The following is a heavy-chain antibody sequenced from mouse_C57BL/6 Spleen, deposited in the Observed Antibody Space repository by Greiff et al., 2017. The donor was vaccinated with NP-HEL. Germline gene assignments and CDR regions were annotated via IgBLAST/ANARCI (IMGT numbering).Heavy chain of an antibody. CDR1: GYTFTNYW. CDR3: TRGGNYGSSPFAY. Sequence: VQLQQSGAELVRPGTSVKMSCKASGYTFTNYWIGWAKQRPGHGLEWIGDIYPGGGYTNYNEKFKGKATLTADKSSSTAYQQFSSLTSEDSASYYWTRGGNYGSSPFAYWDQGTLVTVSA. J-gene: IGHJ3*01. CDR2: IYPGGGYT. D-gene: IGHD1-1*01. V-gene: IGHV1-63*01.